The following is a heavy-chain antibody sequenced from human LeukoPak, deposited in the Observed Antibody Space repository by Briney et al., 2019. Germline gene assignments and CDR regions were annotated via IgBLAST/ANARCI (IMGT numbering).Heavy chain of an antibody. V-gene: IGHV4-39*01. CDR1: GGSISSSSYY. Sequence: SETLSLTCTVSGGSISSSSYYWGWIRQPPGKGQEWIGSIYYSGSTYYNPSLKSRVTISVDTSKNQFSLKLSSVTAADTAVYYCARTRTYYYDSSGYFALWGRGTLVTVSS. CDR2: IYYSGST. CDR3: ARTRTYYYDSSGYFAL. D-gene: IGHD3-22*01. J-gene: IGHJ2*01.